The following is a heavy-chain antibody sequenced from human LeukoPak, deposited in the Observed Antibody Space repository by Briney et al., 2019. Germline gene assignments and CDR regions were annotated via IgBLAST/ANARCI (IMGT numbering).Heavy chain of an antibody. Sequence: GGSLRLSCAASGFTFSSYAMSWVRQAPGKGLEWVSAISGSGGSTLYADPVKGRFTISRDNSKSTLYLQMNSLRAEDTAVYYCAKDYTGALIVVAHDYWGQGTLVTVSS. CDR2: ISGSGGST. CDR3: AKDYTGALIVVAHDY. D-gene: IGHD2-15*01. CDR1: GFTFSSYA. J-gene: IGHJ4*02. V-gene: IGHV3-23*01.